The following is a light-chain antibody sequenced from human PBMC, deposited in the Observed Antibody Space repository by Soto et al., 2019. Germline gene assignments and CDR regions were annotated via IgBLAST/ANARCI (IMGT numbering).Light chain of an antibody. CDR3: RSYTTSNSRQTI. CDR2: DVS. CDR1: SSDVGGYNY. Sequence: QSALTQPASVSGSPGPSITISCTGTSSDVGGYNYVSWYQHHPGKAPKLIIYDVSNRPSGVSNRFSGSKSGNTASLTISGLQPEDESDYYCRSYTTSNSRQTIFGTGTKVTIL. V-gene: IGLV2-14*03. J-gene: IGLJ1*01.